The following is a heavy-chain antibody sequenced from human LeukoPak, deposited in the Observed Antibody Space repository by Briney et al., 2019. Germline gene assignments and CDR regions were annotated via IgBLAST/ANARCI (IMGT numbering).Heavy chain of an antibody. CDR1: GVSISSSNSY. Sequence: SETLSLTCTVSGVSISSSNSYWGWIRQPPGKGLEWIGSIYYSGNTSYNASLKSHVSISIDTSKNQFSLRLTSVTAADTAVYYCARHPPYYDSSGYYYVAFDYWGQGTLVTVSS. CDR2: IYYSGNT. V-gene: IGHV4-39*01. J-gene: IGHJ4*02. D-gene: IGHD3-22*01. CDR3: ARHPPYYDSSGYYYVAFDY.